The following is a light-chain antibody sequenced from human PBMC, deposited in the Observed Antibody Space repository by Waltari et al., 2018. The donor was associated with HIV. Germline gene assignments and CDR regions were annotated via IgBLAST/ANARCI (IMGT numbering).Light chain of an antibody. CDR3: AAWDDSLSGWV. J-gene: IGLJ3*02. V-gene: IGLV1-47*01. CDR1: SSNIGSNY. Sequence: QSVLTQPPSASGTPGQRVTISCSGSSSNIGSNYVYWYQQLPGTAPKLLIYRNNGRPSGVPDRFSGSNAGTSASLAISGLRSEVEADYYCAAWDDSLSGWVFGGGTKLTVL. CDR2: RNN.